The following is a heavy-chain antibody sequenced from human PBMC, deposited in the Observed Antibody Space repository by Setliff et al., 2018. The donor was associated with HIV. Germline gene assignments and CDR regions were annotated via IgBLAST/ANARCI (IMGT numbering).Heavy chain of an antibody. CDR1: GYSFTSYW. J-gene: IGHJ1*01. Sequence: PGESLKISCKGSGYSFTSYWIGWVRQMPGNGLEWMGIIYPGDSDTRYSPSFQGQVTISADKSISTAYVQWSSLKASDTAMYYCATWTRAETSENFQHWGQGTLVTVSS. CDR3: ATWTRAETSENFQH. CDR2: IYPGDSDT. V-gene: IGHV5-51*01. D-gene: IGHD4-17*01.